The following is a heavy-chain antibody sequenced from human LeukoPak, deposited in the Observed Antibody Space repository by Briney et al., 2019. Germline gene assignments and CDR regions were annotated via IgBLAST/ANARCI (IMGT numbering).Heavy chain of an antibody. CDR1: GGCFSGYY. Sequence: SETLSLTCDVYGGCFSGYYWSWIRQPPGKGLEWIGEVSQSGATNYNPSLKSRVTISVDMSKRQFSLKLTSVTAADTAVYHCARGDYASASYYNLGGRWFDRWGQGTLVAVSS. V-gene: IGHV4-34*01. D-gene: IGHD3-10*01. CDR3: ARGDYASASYYNLGGRWFDR. J-gene: IGHJ5*02. CDR2: VSQSGAT.